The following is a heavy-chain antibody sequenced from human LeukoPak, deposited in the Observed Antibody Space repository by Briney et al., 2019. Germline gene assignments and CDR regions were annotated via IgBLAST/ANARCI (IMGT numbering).Heavy chain of an antibody. CDR2: ISYDGSNK. CDR3: AKDLGPYDILTGCDY. Sequence: PGRSLRLSCAASGFTFSSYGMHWVRPAPGKGLEWVAVISYDGSNKYYADSVKGRFTISRDNSKNTLYLQMNRLRAEDTAVYYCAKDLGPYDILTGCDYWGQGTLVTVSS. J-gene: IGHJ4*02. V-gene: IGHV3-30*18. D-gene: IGHD3-9*01. CDR1: GFTFSSYG.